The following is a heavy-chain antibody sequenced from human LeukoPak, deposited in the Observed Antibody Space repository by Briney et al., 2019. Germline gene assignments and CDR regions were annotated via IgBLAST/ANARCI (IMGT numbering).Heavy chain of an antibody. J-gene: IGHJ4*02. CDR2: INPNSGGT. CDR3: ARDRDSSSWYWDY. V-gene: IGHV1-2*02. CDR1: GYTFSVHY. Sequence: ASVKVSCKASGYTFSVHYIHWVRQAPGQGLEWMGWINPNSGGTNYAQKFQGRVTMTRDTSISTAYMELSRLRSDDTAVYYCARDRDSSSWYWDYWGQGTLVTVSS. D-gene: IGHD6-13*01.